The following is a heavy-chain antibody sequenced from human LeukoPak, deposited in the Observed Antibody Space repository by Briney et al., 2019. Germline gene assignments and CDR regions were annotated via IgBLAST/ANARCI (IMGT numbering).Heavy chain of an antibody. V-gene: IGHV3-30-3*01. CDR1: GFTFSSYA. CDR2: ISYDGSNN. D-gene: IGHD5-12*01. Sequence: GRSLRLSCAASGFTFSSYAMHWVRQAPGKGLEWVAVISYDGSNNYYADSVKGRFTISRDNYKNRLYLQMNSLRAEDTAVYYCARDIYSGLLAGCFDYWGQGTLVTVSS. CDR3: ARDIYSGLLAGCFDY. J-gene: IGHJ4*02.